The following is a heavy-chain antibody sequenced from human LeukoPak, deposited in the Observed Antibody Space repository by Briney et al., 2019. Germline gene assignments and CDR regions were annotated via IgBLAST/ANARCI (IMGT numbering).Heavy chain of an antibody. CDR2: ISGSGSNT. D-gene: IGHD4-11*01. V-gene: IGHV3-23*01. CDR3: AKANDYSNYGTFDY. Sequence: GGSLRLSCAASGFTFSSYAMNWVRQAPGKGLEWVSAISGSGSNTYYSDSVKGRFTISRDNSKNTLYLQMNSLRAEDTAVYYCAKANDYSNYGTFDYWGQGTLVTVSS. J-gene: IGHJ4*02. CDR1: GFTFSSYA.